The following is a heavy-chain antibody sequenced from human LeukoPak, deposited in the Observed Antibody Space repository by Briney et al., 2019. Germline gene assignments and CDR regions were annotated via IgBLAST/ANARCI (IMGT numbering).Heavy chain of an antibody. D-gene: IGHD3-22*01. CDR2: MNPNSGNK. Sequence: ASVKVSRKASVYTHTSYDINWVRQATGQGLEWMGWMNPNSGNKAYAQKFQGRVTITRNTSISTAYMELSSLRSEDMAIYYCARDDYYDSGSSDYWGQGTLVTVSS. V-gene: IGHV1-8*03. J-gene: IGHJ4*02. CDR1: VYTHTSYD. CDR3: ARDDYYDSGSSDY.